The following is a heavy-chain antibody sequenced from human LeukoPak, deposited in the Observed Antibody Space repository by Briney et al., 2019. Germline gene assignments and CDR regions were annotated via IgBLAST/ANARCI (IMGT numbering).Heavy chain of an antibody. CDR2: IWYDGSKK. Sequence: PGRSLRLSCAASGFTFSSYGMHWVRQAPGKGLEWVVVIWYDGSKKYYADTVKGRFTISRDNSKNTLYLQMNSLRAEDTAVYYCARGDLDYFYYFDYWGQGTLVTVSS. V-gene: IGHV3-33*01. J-gene: IGHJ4*02. CDR1: GFTFSSYG. D-gene: IGHD2/OR15-2a*01. CDR3: ARGDLDYFYYFDY.